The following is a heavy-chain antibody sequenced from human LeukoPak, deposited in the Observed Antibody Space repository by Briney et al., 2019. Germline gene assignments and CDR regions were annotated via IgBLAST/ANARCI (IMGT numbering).Heavy chain of an antibody. J-gene: IGHJ4*02. D-gene: IGHD3/OR15-3a*01. Sequence: GGSLRLSCAASGLTFSSYSMNWVRQAPGKGLEWVADITTSSSDINYADSVKGRFTISRDNAKNSLYLQMNSLRDEDTAVYYCARDKDWSFDNWGQGILVTVSS. CDR2: ITTSSSDI. CDR3: ARDKDWSFDN. CDR1: GLTFSSYS. V-gene: IGHV3-21*05.